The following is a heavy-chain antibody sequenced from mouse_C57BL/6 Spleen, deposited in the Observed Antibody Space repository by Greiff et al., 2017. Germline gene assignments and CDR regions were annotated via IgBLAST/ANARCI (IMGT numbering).Heavy chain of an antibody. V-gene: IGHV1-69*01. Sequence: QVQLQQPGAELVMPGASVKLSCKASGYTFTSYWMPWVKQRPGQGLEWIGEIDPSDSYTNYNQKFKGKSTLTVDKSSSTAYMQLSSLTSEDSAVYYCARRNDGRDYAMDYWGQGTSVTVSS. J-gene: IGHJ4*01. D-gene: IGHD2-3*01. CDR1: GYTFTSYW. CDR3: ARRNDGRDYAMDY. CDR2: IDPSDSYT.